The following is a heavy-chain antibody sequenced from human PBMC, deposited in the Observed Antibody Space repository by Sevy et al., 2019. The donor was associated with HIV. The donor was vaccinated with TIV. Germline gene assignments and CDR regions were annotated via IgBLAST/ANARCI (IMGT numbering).Heavy chain of an antibody. CDR1: GYTFSDYS. J-gene: IGHJ4*02. CDR3: ARGGSDGNY. V-gene: IGHV1-2*02. D-gene: IGHD5-12*01. Sequence: ASVKVSCKASGYTFSDYSIYWIRQAPGQGFEWMGWINAASGVTNFAQKLQGRVTMTRDTSINTAYMEVYRLTSDDTAVYYCARGGSDGNYWGQGTLVTVSS. CDR2: INAASGVT.